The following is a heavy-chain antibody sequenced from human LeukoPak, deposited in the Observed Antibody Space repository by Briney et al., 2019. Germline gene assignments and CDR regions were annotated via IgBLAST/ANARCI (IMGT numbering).Heavy chain of an antibody. CDR3: ARVRTGYYFDY. CDR2: ISTSSNTI. CDR1: GFTFSSYS. V-gene: IGHV3-48*01. J-gene: IGHJ4*02. Sequence: GGSLRLSCAASGFTFSSYSMNWVRQAPGKGLEWVSFISTSSNTIYYADSVKGRFTVSRDNAKNSLSLQMSSLRAEDTAVYYCARVRTGYYFDYWGQGTLVTVSS. D-gene: IGHD1-14*01.